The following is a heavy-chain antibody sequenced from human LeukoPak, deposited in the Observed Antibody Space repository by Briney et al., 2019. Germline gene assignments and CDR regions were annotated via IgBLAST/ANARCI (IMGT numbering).Heavy chain of an antibody. D-gene: IGHD4-11*01. Sequence: ASVKVSCKASGYTFTSHDINWVRQATGQGLEWMGWMNPNSGNTGYAQKFQGRVTMTRNTSISTAYMELSSLRSEDTAVYYCARGRKLTVTLLLYYYYMDVWGKGTTVTVSS. J-gene: IGHJ6*03. CDR2: MNPNSGNT. V-gene: IGHV1-8*01. CDR3: ARGRKLTVTLLLYYYYMDV. CDR1: GYTFTSHD.